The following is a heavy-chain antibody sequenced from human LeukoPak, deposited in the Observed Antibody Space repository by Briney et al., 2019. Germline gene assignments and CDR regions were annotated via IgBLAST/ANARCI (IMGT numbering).Heavy chain of an antibody. J-gene: IGHJ4*02. D-gene: IGHD3-9*01. CDR2: INHSGST. V-gene: IGHV4-34*01. Sequence: PSETLSLTCTVSGGSITSYYWSWIRQPPGKGLEWIGEINHSGSTNYNPSLKSRVTISVDTSKNQFSLKLSSVTAADTAVYYCARLGSVLRYFDWLIDYWGQGTLVTVSS. CDR1: GGSITSYY. CDR3: ARLGSVLRYFDWLIDY.